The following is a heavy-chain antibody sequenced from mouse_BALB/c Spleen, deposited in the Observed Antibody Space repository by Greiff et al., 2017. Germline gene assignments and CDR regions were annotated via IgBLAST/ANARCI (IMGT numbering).Heavy chain of an antibody. Sequence: VQLQQSGPELVRPGVSVKISCKGSSYTFTDYAMHWVKQSHAKSLEWIGVISTYYGNTNYNQKFKGKTTMTVDKSSSTAYMELARLTSEDSAVYSCARAGNPAMDYWGQGTSVTVSS. J-gene: IGHJ4*01. CDR3: ARAGNPAMDY. CDR1: SYTFTDYA. D-gene: IGHD2-1*01. CDR2: ISTYYGNT. V-gene: IGHV1-67*01.